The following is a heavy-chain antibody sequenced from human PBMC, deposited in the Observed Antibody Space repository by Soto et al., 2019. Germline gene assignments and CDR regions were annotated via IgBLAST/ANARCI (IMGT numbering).Heavy chain of an antibody. CDR3: ARGYPRGYGGNFFDY. D-gene: IGHD4-17*01. J-gene: IGHJ4*02. CDR2: IYYSGST. Sequence: SKTLSLTCTVSGGSISSGDYYWSWIRQPPGKGLEWIGYIYYSGSTYYNPSLKSRVTISVDTSKNQFSLKLSSVTAADTAVYYCARGYPRGYGGNFFDYWGQGTLVTVSS. CDR1: GGSISSGDYY. V-gene: IGHV4-30-4*01.